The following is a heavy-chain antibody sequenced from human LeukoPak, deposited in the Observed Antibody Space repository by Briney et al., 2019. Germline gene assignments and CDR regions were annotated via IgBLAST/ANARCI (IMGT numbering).Heavy chain of an antibody. CDR3: ARRGYYGSGKID. Sequence: SVKVSCKASGGTFSSYAISWVRQAPGQGLEWMGRIIPIFGTANYAQKFQGRATITTDESTSTAYMELSSLRSEDTAVYYCARRGYYGSGKIDWGQGTLVTVSS. CDR1: GGTFSSYA. CDR2: IIPIFGTA. V-gene: IGHV1-69*05. J-gene: IGHJ4*02. D-gene: IGHD3-10*01.